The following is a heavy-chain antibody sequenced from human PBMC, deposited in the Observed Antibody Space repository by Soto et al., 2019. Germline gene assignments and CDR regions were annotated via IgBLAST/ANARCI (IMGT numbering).Heavy chain of an antibody. D-gene: IGHD6-19*01. CDR2: ISSDGKTK. V-gene: IGHV3-30*18. J-gene: IGHJ4*01. Sequence: GESLKISCVASGFTFSSYGTHWVRQAPGKGLGWVGVISSDGKTKYYADSVKGRFTISRDNSKNTLYLQMDSLRPEDTAVYYCAKEVAVAGDLDYWGHGTLVTVSS. CDR1: GFTFSSYG. CDR3: AKEVAVAGDLDY.